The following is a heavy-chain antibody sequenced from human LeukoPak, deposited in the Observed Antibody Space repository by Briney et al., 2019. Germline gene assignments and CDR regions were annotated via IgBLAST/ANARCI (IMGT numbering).Heavy chain of an antibody. D-gene: IGHD5-12*01. V-gene: IGHV4-39*07. J-gene: IGHJ4*02. Sequence: SETLSLTCTVSGVSMSSSSYYWGWIRQPPGKGLEWIGSIYYSGSTYYNPSLKSRVTISVDTSKNQFSLKLSSVTAADTAVYYCASVPGYSGYDFDYWGQGTLVTVSS. CDR1: GVSMSSSSYY. CDR2: IYYSGST. CDR3: ASVPGYSGYDFDY.